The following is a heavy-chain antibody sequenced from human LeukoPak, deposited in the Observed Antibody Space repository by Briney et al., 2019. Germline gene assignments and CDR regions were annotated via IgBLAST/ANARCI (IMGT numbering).Heavy chain of an antibody. CDR3: ARRGYSYDDAFDI. CDR2: IYYSGST. D-gene: IGHD5-18*01. CDR1: GASFSSSTYY. V-gene: IGHV4-39*01. J-gene: IGHJ3*02. Sequence: PSETLSLTCSVSGASFSSSTYYWGWIRQPLGKGLEWIGSIYYSGSTYYNPSLKSRVTISVDTSKNQFSLKLSSVTAADTALYYCARRGYSYDDAFDIWGQGTMVTVSS.